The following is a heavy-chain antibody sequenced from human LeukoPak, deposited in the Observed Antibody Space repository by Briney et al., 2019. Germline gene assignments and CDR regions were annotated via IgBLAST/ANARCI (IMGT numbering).Heavy chain of an antibody. Sequence: PGRSLRLSCAASGFTFDDYAMLWVRQAPGKGLEYVSAISSNGGSTYYANSVKGRFTISRYNSKNTLYLQMGSLRAEDMAVYYCARARVEMATMSAFDIWGQGTMVTISS. J-gene: IGHJ3*02. D-gene: IGHD5-24*01. CDR2: ISSNGGST. CDR3: ARARVEMATMSAFDI. V-gene: IGHV3-64*01. CDR1: GFTFDDYA.